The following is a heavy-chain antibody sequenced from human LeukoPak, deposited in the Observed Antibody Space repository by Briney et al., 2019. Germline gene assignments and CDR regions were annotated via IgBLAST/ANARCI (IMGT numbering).Heavy chain of an antibody. CDR3: ARARGATGNYFDY. D-gene: IGHD5-12*01. V-gene: IGHV3-7*01. Sequence: ETLSLTCTVSGGSISSSNYYWDWVRQAPGKGLEWVANIKEDGSEKYYVDSVKGRFTISRDNAKNSLYLQMNSLRAEDTAVYYCARARGATGNYFDYWGQGTLVTVSS. J-gene: IGHJ4*02. CDR1: GGSISSSNYY. CDR2: IKEDGSEK.